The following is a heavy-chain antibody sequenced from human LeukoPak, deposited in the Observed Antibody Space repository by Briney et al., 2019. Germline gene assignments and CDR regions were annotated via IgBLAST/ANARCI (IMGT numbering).Heavy chain of an antibody. V-gene: IGHV1-2*02. D-gene: IGHD3-22*01. CDR1: GGTFSSYA. J-gene: IGHJ3*02. CDR3: ARGYYDSSGYLSYSFDI. Sequence: GASVKVSCKASGGTFSSYAISWVRQAPGQGLEWMGWINPNSGGTNYAQKFQGRVTMTRDTSISTAYMELSRLRSDDTAVYYCARGYYDSSGYLSYSFDIWGQGTMVTVSS. CDR2: INPNSGGT.